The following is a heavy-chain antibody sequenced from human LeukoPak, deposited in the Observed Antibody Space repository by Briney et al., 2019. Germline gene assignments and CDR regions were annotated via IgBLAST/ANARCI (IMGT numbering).Heavy chain of an antibody. J-gene: IGHJ6*03. D-gene: IGHD5-18*01. CDR1: GFTFSSYS. CDR3: ARDVDTAMLYYYFYYMDV. V-gene: IGHV3-21*01. Sequence: GGSLRLSCAASGFTFSSYSMNWVRQAPGKGLEWVSSISSSSSYIFYADSVKGRFTISRDNAKNSLYLQMNSLRAEDTAVYYCARDVDTAMLYYYFYYMDVRGKGTTVTVSS. CDR2: ISSSSSYI.